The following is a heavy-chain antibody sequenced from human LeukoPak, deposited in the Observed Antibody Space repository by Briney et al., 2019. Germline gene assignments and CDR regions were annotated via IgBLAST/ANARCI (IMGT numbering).Heavy chain of an antibody. CDR2: ISWNSGSI. J-gene: IGHJ3*02. V-gene: IGHV3-9*01. D-gene: IGHD1-1*01. CDR1: GFTFDDYA. CDR3: AKEVLRAFDI. Sequence: SLRLSCAASGFTFDDYAMHWVRQAPGKGLEWVSGISWNSGSIGYADSVKGRFTISRDNAKNSLNLQMNSLRAEDTALYYCAKEVLRAFDIWGQGTMVTVSS.